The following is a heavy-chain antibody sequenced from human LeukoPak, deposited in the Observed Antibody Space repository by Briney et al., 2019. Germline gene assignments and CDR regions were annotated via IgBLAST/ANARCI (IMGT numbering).Heavy chain of an antibody. D-gene: IGHD3-22*01. CDR1: GFTFASYA. J-gene: IGHJ6*02. Sequence: GGSLRLSCAASGFTFASYAMTWVRQAPGKGLEWFSAISGSGGSTYYADSVKGRFTISRDNYRNTLYLQMNSLRAEDTAVYYCARDSGIYDSSGYYGLSYYGMDVWGQGTTVTVSS. CDR2: ISGSGGST. V-gene: IGHV3-23*01. CDR3: ARDSGIYDSSGYYGLSYYGMDV.